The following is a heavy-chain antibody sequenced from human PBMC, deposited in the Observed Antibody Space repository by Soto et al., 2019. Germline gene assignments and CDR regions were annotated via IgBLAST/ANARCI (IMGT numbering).Heavy chain of an antibody. V-gene: IGHV3-30*03. Sequence: GGSLRLSCAASGFAFNIYGMFWVRQAPGKGLEWVAVISSDGINKYYADSVKGRLTISRDNSKDTLYLQMNGLRTDDTAVYYCASYYYDKYYWGQGTLVTVSS. CDR3: ASYYYDKYY. CDR2: ISSDGINK. CDR1: GFAFNIYG. J-gene: IGHJ4*02. D-gene: IGHD3-22*01.